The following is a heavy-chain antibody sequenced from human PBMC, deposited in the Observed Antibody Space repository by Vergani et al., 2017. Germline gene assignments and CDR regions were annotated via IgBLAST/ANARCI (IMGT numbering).Heavy chain of an antibody. Sequence: QVQLQESGPGLVKPSETLSLTCTVSGGSISSYYWSWIRQPPGKGLEWIGYIYYSGSTNYNPSLKSRVTISVDTSKNQFSLKLSSVTAADTAVYYCARDGYSSSYLNSAVYYYYYMDVWGKGTTVTVSS. CDR2: IYYSGST. D-gene: IGHD6-13*01. CDR3: ARDGYSSSYLNSAVYYYYYMDV. J-gene: IGHJ6*03. V-gene: IGHV4-59*01. CDR1: GGSISSYY.